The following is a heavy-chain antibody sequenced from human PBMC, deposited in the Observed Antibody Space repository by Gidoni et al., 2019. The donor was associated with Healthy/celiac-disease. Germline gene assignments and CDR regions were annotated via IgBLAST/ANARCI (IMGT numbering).Heavy chain of an antibody. CDR1: GFTFDDYA. CDR3: AKDFGNWNYESPIDY. V-gene: IGHV3-9*01. D-gene: IGHD1-7*01. J-gene: IGHJ4*02. CDR2: ISWNSGSI. Sequence: EVQLVESGGGLVQPGRSLRLSCAASGFTFDDYAMHWVRQAPGKGLEWVSGISWNSGSIGYADSVKGRFTISRDNAKNSLYLQMNSLRAEDTALYYCAKDFGNWNYESPIDYWGQGTLVTVSS.